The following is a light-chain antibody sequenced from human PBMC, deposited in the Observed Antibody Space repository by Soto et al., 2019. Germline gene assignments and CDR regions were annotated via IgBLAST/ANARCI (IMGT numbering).Light chain of an antibody. V-gene: IGKV3-11*01. Sequence: EVLLTPSPATLSLSPGERATLSCRARQSVRTYCAWYQQNHCQVPRLLIPAASSRATGITDRFSGSGSGPGFNFSISSREAEDLSGYYCQQRTNWPSSPFGQGPRLEI. CDR3: QQRTNWPSSP. CDR1: QSVRTY. J-gene: IGKJ5*01. CDR2: AAS.